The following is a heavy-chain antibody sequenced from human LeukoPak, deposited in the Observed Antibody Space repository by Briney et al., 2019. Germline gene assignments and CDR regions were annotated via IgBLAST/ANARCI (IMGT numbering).Heavy chain of an antibody. J-gene: IGHJ6*03. D-gene: IGHD1-1*01. Sequence: SETLSLTCAVYGGSFSGYYWSWIRQPPGKGLEWIGEINHSGSTNYNPSLKSRVTISVDTSKNQFSLKLSSVTAADTAVYYCAREYKGYYYYMDVWGKGTTATISS. CDR3: AREYKGYYYYMDV. CDR2: INHSGST. CDR1: GGSFSGYY. V-gene: IGHV4-34*01.